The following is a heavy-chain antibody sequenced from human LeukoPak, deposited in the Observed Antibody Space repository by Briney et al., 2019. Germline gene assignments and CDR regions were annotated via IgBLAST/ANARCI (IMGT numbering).Heavy chain of an antibody. Sequence: SQTLSLTCSVSGGSITSGSYYWAWIRQTAGKGLDWIGRIHASGSTNYNPSLNSRVTISADTSKNQFSLKLSSVTAADTAVYYCAASAPSGSNWFDPWGQGILVTVSS. J-gene: IGHJ5*02. CDR3: AASAPSGSNWFDP. CDR2: IHASGST. D-gene: IGHD3-22*01. CDR1: GGSITSGSYY. V-gene: IGHV4-61*02.